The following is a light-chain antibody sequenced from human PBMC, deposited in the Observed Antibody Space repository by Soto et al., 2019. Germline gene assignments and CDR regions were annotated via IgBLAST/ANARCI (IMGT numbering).Light chain of an antibody. CDR2: EVN. CDR1: SSDVGGYNF. J-gene: IGLJ1*01. CDR3: SSYRSSSTPVCV. V-gene: IGLV2-14*01. Sequence: QSALTQPASASGSPGQSITISCTGTSSDVGGYNFVSWYQQYPGKAPKLIIFEVNNRPSGISSRFSGSKSGNTASLTISGLQAEDEADYYCSSYRSSSTPVCVFGSGTKLTVL.